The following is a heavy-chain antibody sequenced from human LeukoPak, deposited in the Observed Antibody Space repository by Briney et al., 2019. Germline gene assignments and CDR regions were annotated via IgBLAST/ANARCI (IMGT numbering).Heavy chain of an antibody. V-gene: IGHV4-34*01. J-gene: IGHJ4*02. D-gene: IGHD5-18*01. CDR1: GGSLSYYY. CDR2: INRSRST. CDR3: ARLSGYSYGYRCDY. Sequence: PSETLSLTCAVYGGSLSYYYWSWIRQSPEKGLEWIGEINRSRSTNYNPSLKSRVTISVDTSNNQFTLKLTSVTAADTAVYYCARLSGYSYGYRCDYWGQGTLVTVSS.